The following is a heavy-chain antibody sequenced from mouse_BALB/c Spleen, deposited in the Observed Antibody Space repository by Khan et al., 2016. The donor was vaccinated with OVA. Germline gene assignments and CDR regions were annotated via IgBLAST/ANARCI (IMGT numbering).Heavy chain of an antibody. V-gene: IGHV1-26*01. CDR3: ARGNYDGSNSWFAY. D-gene: IGHD1-1*01. Sequence: EVQLHQSRPELVKPGASMKISCKASGYSFTDYTMNWVKQSHGKNLEWIGLINPYNGFTTYNQKFKGKATLTVHKSSSTAYMELLRLTSEDSEVYYCARGNYDGSNSWFAYWGQGTLVTVSA. J-gene: IGHJ3*01. CDR1: GYSFTDYT. CDR2: INPYNGFT.